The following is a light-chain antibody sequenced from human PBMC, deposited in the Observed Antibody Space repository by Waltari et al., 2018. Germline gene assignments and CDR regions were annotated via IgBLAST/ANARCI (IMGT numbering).Light chain of an antibody. Sequence: IVLTQSPGTLSLSPGERATLSCRASQSVSRSLAWYQQKPGQAPKLLIYGASTRATGIPYRLTGSGSGTDFSLTISSLGPEDFAIYFCQHYVRLPATFGQGTKVEIK. CDR2: GAS. CDR1: QSVSRS. CDR3: QHYVRLPAT. J-gene: IGKJ1*01. V-gene: IGKV3-20*01.